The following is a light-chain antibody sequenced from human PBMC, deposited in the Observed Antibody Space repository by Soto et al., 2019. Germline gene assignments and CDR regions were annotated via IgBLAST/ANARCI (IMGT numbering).Light chain of an antibody. Sequence: IQMTQSPSSLSASVGDRVTITCRASHSFGNSFNWYQQRPGKAPNLLIYAASSLRSGGQSRFRGSGAGTDFTLTISSLQPEGVATYFCQQSFSSPLTFAGGTKVEIK. J-gene: IGKJ4*01. CDR1: HSFGNS. CDR3: QQSFSSPLT. V-gene: IGKV1-39*01. CDR2: AAS.